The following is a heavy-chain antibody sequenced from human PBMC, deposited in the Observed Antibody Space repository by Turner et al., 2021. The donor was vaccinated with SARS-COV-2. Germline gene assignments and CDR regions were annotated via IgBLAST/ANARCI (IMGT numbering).Heavy chain of an antibody. CDR3: AKRENGLGV. CDR1: GFSFSNYW. CDR2: INGDGSST. V-gene: IGHV3-74*01. J-gene: IGHJ6*02. Sequence: EVQLVESRGGLVQPGGSLRLSCAASGFSFSNYWMHWVRQAPGKGLVWVSRINGDGSSTTYADSVKGRFTISKDNANNALYLQMNSLRAEDTAVYYCAKRENGLGVWGQGTTVTVSS.